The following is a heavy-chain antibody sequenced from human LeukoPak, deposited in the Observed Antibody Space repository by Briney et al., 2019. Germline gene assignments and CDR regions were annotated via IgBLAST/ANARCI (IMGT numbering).Heavy chain of an antibody. CDR3: ARDGEFYYYCIYV. V-gene: IGHV1-69*13. D-gene: IGHD2-21*01. Sequence: SVRLSCKASGATFTSYAISWVRQAPGHGLEWMGWIIPIFGIASYAQKFQGRVTITADESTSTASMELSSLRSEDTAAYCSARDGEFYYYCIYVCGKGTTVTVSS. CDR1: GATFTSYA. J-gene: IGHJ6*03. CDR2: IIPIFGIA.